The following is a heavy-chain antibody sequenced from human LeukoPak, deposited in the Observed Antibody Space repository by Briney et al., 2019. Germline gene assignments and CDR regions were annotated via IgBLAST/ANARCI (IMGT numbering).Heavy chain of an antibody. CDR1: GFTFSIYG. V-gene: IGHV3-30*03. CDR3: ASSGSYRFDY. J-gene: IGHJ4*02. CDR2: ISYDGSNK. D-gene: IGHD1-26*01. Sequence: PGRSLRLSCAASGFTFSIYGMHWVRQAPGKGLEWVAVISYDGSNKYYADSVKGRFTISRDNSKNTLYLQMNSLRAEDTAVYYCASSGSYRFDYWGQGTLVTVSS.